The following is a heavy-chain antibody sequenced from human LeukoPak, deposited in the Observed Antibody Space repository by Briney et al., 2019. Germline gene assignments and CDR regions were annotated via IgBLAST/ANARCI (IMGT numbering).Heavy chain of an antibody. CDR1: SGSISSYY. CDR3: ARLGYSYGPFDY. J-gene: IGHJ4*02. D-gene: IGHD5-18*01. CDR2: IYYSGST. V-gene: IGHV4-59*08. Sequence: SETLSLTCTVSSGSISSYYWSWIRQPPGKGLEWIGYIYYSGSTNYNPSLKSRVTISVDTSKNQFSLKLSSVTAADTAVYYCARLGYSYGPFDYWGQGTLVTVSS.